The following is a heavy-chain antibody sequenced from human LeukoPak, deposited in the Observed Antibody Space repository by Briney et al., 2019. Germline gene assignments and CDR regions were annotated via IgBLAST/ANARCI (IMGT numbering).Heavy chain of an antibody. CDR3: ARHVRYFDWLLNFDY. J-gene: IGHJ4*02. Sequence: SETLSLTCAVYGGSFSGYYWSWIRQPPGKGLEWIGTIYYSGSTYYNPSLKSRVTISVDTSTNQFSLKLSSVTAADTAVYYCARHVRYFDWLLNFDYWGQGTLVTVSS. CDR1: GGSFSGYY. CDR2: IYYSGST. D-gene: IGHD3-9*01. V-gene: IGHV4-34*01.